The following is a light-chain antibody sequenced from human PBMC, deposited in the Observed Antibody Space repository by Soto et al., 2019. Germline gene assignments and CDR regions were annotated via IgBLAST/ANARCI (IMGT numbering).Light chain of an antibody. J-gene: IGKJ5*01. CDR1: QSVSSY. CDR2: DAS. CDR3: QQRSNWPPD. Sequence: EIVLTQSPATLSLSPGERATLSCRASQSVSSYLAWYQQKPGQAPRLLIYDASNRATGIPARFSGSGSGTDFTLTISSLEPEDFAVYYSQQRSNWPPDFGQGTRLEIK. V-gene: IGKV3-11*01.